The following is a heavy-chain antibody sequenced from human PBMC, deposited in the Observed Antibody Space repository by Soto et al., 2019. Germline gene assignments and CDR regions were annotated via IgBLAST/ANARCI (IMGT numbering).Heavy chain of an antibody. D-gene: IGHD5-12*01. CDR1: GFSFSSYA. J-gene: IGHJ4*02. Sequence: VHLLESGGGLVQPGGSLRLSSAASGFSFSSYAMVWVRQAPGKGLEWVSVISARGGSLYFADSVKGRFTISRDNSKNVLSLEMNSLRAEDTARYFCAKGSIEYSASVDNWGQGTLVVVSS. V-gene: IGHV3-23*01. CDR2: ISARGGSL. CDR3: AKGSIEYSASVDN.